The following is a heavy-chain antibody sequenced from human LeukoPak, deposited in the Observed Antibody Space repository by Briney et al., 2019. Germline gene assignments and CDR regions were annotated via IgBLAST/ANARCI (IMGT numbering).Heavy chain of an antibody. J-gene: IGHJ4*02. Sequence: GGSLRLSCAASGFTFINYNMNWVRQAPGKGLEWVSYISGSDSTTYYADSVKGRFTVSRDNAKKSLYLQMNSLRAEDTAVYYCAGDSGSYWGQGTLVTVSS. V-gene: IGHV3-48*01. CDR1: GFTFINYN. D-gene: IGHD1-26*01. CDR3: AGDSGSY. CDR2: ISGSDSTT.